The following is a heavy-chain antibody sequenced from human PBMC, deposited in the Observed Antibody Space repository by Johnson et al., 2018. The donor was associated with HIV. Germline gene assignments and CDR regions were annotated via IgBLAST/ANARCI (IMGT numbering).Heavy chain of an antibody. CDR3: AKDQSTEVGPTFVAAFDI. CDR1: GLTFSDYD. J-gene: IGHJ3*02. Sequence: VQLVESGGGLVKPGGSLRLSCAASGLTFSDYDMSWIRQAPGKGLEWVSGISGSGGGTYYADSVKGRFTISRDNSKNTLYLQMNNLRAEDTAIYYCAKDQSTEVGPTFVAAFDIWGQGTMVTVSS. V-gene: IGHV3-23*04. D-gene: IGHD1-26*01. CDR2: ISGSGGGT.